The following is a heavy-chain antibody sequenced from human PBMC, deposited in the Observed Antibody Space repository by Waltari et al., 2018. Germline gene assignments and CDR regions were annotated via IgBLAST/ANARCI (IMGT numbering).Heavy chain of an antibody. J-gene: IGHJ4*02. CDR2: IGSISSFT. CDR1: GFKFSDYA. Sequence: EVQLVESGGGLVKPGGSLRLSCAASGFKFSDYAMNWVRQAPGKGWRWVSSIGSISSFTDYADSVRGRFTTSRDNSKNTLYLQMNSLRAEDTAVYYCAKLPVDTATDYRGQGTLVTVSS. V-gene: IGHV3-21*02. CDR3: AKLPVDTATDY. D-gene: IGHD5-18*01.